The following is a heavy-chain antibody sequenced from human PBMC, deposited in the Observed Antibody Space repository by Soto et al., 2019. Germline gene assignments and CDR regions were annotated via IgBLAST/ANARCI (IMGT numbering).Heavy chain of an antibody. D-gene: IGHD5-18*01. CDR3: ARDRGYSNWFDP. CDR2: IYYSGST. J-gene: IGHJ5*02. V-gene: IGHV4-59*01. Sequence: PSETLSLTCSVSGGSISSYYCSWFRQPPGKGLEWIGYIYYSGSTNYNPSLMSRVTISVDTSKNQFSLKLSSVTAADTAVYYCARDRGYSNWFDPWGQGTLVTVSS. CDR1: GGSISSYY.